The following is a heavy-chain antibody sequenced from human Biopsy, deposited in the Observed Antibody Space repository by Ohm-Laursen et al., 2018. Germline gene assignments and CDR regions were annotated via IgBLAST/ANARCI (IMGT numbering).Heavy chain of an antibody. J-gene: IGHJ6*02. Sequence: SLRLSCSASGFIFDDYAMHWVRQAPGKGLEWVSGISWDSGRIDYADSVRGRFTISRDNAKNSLYLQMNSLRSEDTALYYCAKDRYPSSWHYYYGMDVWGQGTTVTVSS. CDR1: GFIFDDYA. CDR3: AKDRYPSSWHYYYGMDV. V-gene: IGHV3-9*01. CDR2: ISWDSGRI. D-gene: IGHD6-13*01.